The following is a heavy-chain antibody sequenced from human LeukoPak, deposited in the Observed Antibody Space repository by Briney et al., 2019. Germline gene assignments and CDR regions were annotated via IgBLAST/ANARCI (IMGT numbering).Heavy chain of an antibody. D-gene: IGHD6-19*01. J-gene: IGHJ4*02. CDR2: IWYDGQNK. Sequence: GESLSLSCETSGFIFSNYAMHWIRQAPGEGLEWVAIIWYDGQNKYYAESVKGRFTISRDNSKNTLHLQMSSLSDDDTAVYYCAREWGRIAVAGGPGYWGQGTLVTVSS. CDR1: GFIFSNYA. CDR3: AREWGRIAVAGGPGY. V-gene: IGHV3-33*01.